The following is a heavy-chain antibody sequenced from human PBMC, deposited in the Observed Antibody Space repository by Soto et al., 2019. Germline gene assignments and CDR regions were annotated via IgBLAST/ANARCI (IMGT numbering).Heavy chain of an antibody. D-gene: IGHD7-27*01. V-gene: IGHV3-13*01. Sequence: EVQLVESGGGLVQPGGSLRLSCAASGFTFSSYAVHWVRQPTGKGLEWVSVIGSAGDTYYPGSVKGRFTISRENAKNSLYLQMNSLRAEDTAVYYCARGYLGSFDYWGQETLVTVSS. CDR2: IGSAGDT. CDR1: GFTFSSYA. J-gene: IGHJ4*02. CDR3: ARGYLGSFDY.